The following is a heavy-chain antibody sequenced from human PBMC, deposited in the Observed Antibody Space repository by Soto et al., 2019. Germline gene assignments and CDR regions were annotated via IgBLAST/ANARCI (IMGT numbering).Heavy chain of an antibody. CDR1: GFTFSSYL. CDR3: ARDYDYYGKDV. CDR2: INSDGSST. Sequence: VVFRSLYCGASGFTFSSYLMHWVRQAPWKGLVWVSRINSDGSSTSYADSVKFRFTISRDNAKNTLYLQMNSLRAEDTAVYYCARDYDYYGKDVWGQGTTDSV. V-gene: IGHV3-74*01. J-gene: IGHJ6*02.